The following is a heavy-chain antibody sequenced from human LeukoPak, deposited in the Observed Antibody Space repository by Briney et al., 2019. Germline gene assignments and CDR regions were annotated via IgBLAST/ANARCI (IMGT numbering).Heavy chain of an antibody. CDR3: ARGRGYCSGGSCWRSGPVRHYYYYMDV. D-gene: IGHD2-15*01. Sequence: PSETLSLTCTVSGGSISSSSYYWGWIRQPPGKGLEWIGEINHSGSTNYNPSLKSRVTISVDTSKNQFSLKLSSVTAADTAVYYCARGRGYCSGGSCWRSGPVRHYYYYMDVWGKGTTVTVSS. V-gene: IGHV4-39*07. CDR1: GGSISSSSYY. J-gene: IGHJ6*03. CDR2: INHSGST.